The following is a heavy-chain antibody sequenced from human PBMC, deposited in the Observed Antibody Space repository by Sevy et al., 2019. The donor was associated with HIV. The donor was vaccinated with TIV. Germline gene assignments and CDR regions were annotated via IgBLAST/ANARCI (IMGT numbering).Heavy chain of an antibody. Sequence: SETLSLTCTVSGGSISSGGYYWSWIRQHPGKGLEWIGYIYYSGSTYYNPSLKSRVTISVDTSKNQFSLKLSSVTAADTAVYYCAGVNPARDYDFWSGYPNWFDPWGQGTLVTVSS. V-gene: IGHV4-31*03. D-gene: IGHD3-3*01. CDR1: GGSISSGGYY. CDR3: AGVNPARDYDFWSGYPNWFDP. CDR2: IYYSGST. J-gene: IGHJ5*02.